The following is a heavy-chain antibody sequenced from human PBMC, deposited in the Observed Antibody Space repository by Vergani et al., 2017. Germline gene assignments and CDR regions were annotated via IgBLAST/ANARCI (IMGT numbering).Heavy chain of an antibody. Sequence: VQLVESGGGLVKPGGSLRLSCAASGFTVSSNYMSWVRQAPGKGLEWVSVIYSGGSTYYADSVKGRFTISRDNSKNTLYLQMNSLRAEDTAVYYCARLSGSSSDDYWGQGTLVTVSS. V-gene: IGHV3-53*01. D-gene: IGHD1-26*01. CDR3: ARLSGSSSDDY. CDR1: GFTVSSNY. CDR2: IYSGGST. J-gene: IGHJ4*02.